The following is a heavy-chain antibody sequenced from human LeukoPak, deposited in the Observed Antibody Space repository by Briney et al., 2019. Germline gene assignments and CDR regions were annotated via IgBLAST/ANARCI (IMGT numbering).Heavy chain of an antibody. J-gene: IGHJ4*02. CDR1: GFTFNNYA. CDR3: AQNWNLDY. V-gene: IGHV3-23*01. Sequence: GGSLRLSCAASGFTFNNYAMSWVRQAPGKGPEWVSAVTGSGGDTFYEDSVKGRFTISRDNSKNTLYLQMNSLRVEDTAVYYCAQNWNLDYWGQGTLVTVSS. CDR2: VTGSGGDT. D-gene: IGHD1-1*01.